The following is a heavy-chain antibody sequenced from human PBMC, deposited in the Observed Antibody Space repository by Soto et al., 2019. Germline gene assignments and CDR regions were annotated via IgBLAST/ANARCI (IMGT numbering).Heavy chain of an antibody. CDR2: ISYDGSNK. D-gene: IGHD2-21*01. CDR3: ASVTCGI. Sequence: QVQLVESGGGVVQPGRSLRLSCAASGFTFSSYAMHWVRQAPGKGLEWVAVISYDGSNKYYADSVKGRFTSSRDNSKNTLYLQMNSLRAEDTAVYYCASVTCGIWGQGTMVTVSS. CDR1: GFTFSSYA. J-gene: IGHJ3*02. V-gene: IGHV3-30-3*01.